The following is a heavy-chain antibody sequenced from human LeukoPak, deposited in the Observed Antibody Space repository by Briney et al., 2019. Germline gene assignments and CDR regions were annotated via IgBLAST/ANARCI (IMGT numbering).Heavy chain of an antibody. CDR1: GFTFSTYV. Sequence: GGSLRLSCAASGFTFSTYVMSWVRQAPGKGLEWVSGISENGGTTYYAGSVRGRFIIFRDNSKNTLYLQMNSLRAEDTAVYYCAKDYAMIEVVTLFDNWGQGTLVTVSS. D-gene: IGHD3-22*01. J-gene: IGHJ4*02. V-gene: IGHV3-23*01. CDR3: AKDYAMIEVVTLFDN. CDR2: ISENGGTT.